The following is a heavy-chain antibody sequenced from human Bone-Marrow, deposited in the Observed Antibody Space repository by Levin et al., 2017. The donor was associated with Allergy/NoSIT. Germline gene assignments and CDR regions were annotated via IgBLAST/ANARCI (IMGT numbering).Heavy chain of an antibody. CDR2: IYYSGST. D-gene: IGHD3-22*01. CDR1: GASISSSSYY. V-gene: IGHV4-39*07. J-gene: IGHJ4*02. Sequence: LSLTCTVSGASISSSSYYWGWIRQPPGKGLEWIGSIYYSGSTYYNPSLKSRVTISVDTSKNQFSLKLSSVTAADTAVYYCARAGETDYYDRSGYFDFDSWGQGTLVTVSS. CDR3: ARAGETDYYDRSGYFDFDS.